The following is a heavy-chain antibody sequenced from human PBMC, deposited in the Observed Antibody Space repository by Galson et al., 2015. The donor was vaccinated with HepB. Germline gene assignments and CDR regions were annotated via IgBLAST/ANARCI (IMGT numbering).Heavy chain of an antibody. CDR1: GASFSGYS. CDR3: AFPVSVNGDFVHLGY. V-gene: IGHV4-34*01. CDR2: SDQSGRT. D-gene: IGHD4-17*01. Sequence: LSLTCGVYGASFSGYSWSWIRQSPGKGLEWIGESDQSGRTNYNPSLKSRVTISLDSSKIQLSLKLSSLTAADTAVYYCAFPVSVNGDFVHLGYWNQGVLVTVSS. J-gene: IGHJ4*02.